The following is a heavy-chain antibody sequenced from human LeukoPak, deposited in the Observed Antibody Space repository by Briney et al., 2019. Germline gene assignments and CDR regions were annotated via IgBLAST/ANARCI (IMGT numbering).Heavy chain of an antibody. Sequence: GGSLRLSCAASGFTFSSYGMHWVRQAPGKGLEWVAVISYDGSNKYYADSVKGRFTISRDNSKNTLYLQMNSPRAEDTAVYYCAREACSGGSCYLYYYYYYGMDVWGQGTTVTVSS. CDR3: AREACSGGSCYLYYYYYYGMDV. D-gene: IGHD2-15*01. CDR1: GFTFSSYG. CDR2: ISYDGSNK. J-gene: IGHJ6*02. V-gene: IGHV3-30*19.